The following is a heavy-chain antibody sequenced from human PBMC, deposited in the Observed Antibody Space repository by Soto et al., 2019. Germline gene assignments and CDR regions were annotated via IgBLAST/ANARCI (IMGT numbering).Heavy chain of an antibody. Sequence: SETLSLTCTVSGGSISSYYWSWIRQPPGKGLEWIGYIYYSGSTNYNPSLKSRVTISVDTSKNQFSLKLSSVTAADTAVYYCARRHGSRFDYWGHGPLVTVSS. V-gene: IGHV4-59*08. D-gene: IGHD6-6*01. CDR3: ARRHGSRFDY. CDR1: GGSISSYY. CDR2: IYYSGST. J-gene: IGHJ4*01.